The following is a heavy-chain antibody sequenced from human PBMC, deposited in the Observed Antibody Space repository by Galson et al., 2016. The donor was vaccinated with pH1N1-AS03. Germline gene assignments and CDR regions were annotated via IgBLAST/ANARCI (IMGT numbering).Heavy chain of an antibody. J-gene: IGHJ4*02. CDR3: VRVRLIDIWSGRPLDY. CDR1: GFDFDGHY. D-gene: IGHD3-3*01. Sequence: SLRLSCAASGFDFDGHYMDWVRQAPGKGLEWVGRIRNKANSYATHYAAFVKGRFTISRGDSEDSVFLQMHRLNTEDTAVYYCVRVRLIDIWSGRPLDYWGQGTLVTVSS. CDR2: IRNKANSYAT. V-gene: IGHV3-72*01.